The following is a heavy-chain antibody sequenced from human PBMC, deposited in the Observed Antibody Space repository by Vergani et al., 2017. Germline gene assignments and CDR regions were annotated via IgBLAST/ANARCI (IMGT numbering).Heavy chain of an antibody. CDR2: INPNSGGT. D-gene: IGHD6-19*01. CDR3: ARVIAVAGSTKGVGY. J-gene: IGHJ4*02. CDR1: GYTFTGYY. Sequence: QVQLVQSGAEVKKPGASVKVSCKASGYTFTGYYMHWVRQAPGQGLEWMGWINPNSGGTNYAQKFQGRVTMTRDTSISTAYMGLSRLRSDDTAVYYCARVIAVAGSTKGVGYWGQGTLVTVSS. V-gene: IGHV1-2*02.